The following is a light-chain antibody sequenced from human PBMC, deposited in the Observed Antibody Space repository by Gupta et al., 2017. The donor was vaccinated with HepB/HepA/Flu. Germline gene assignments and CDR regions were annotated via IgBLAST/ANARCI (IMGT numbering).Light chain of an antibody. CDR1: QSVSSN. V-gene: IGKV3-15*01. Sequence: EIVMTQSTATLSVSQGERATLSCRASQSVSSNLAWYQQKPGQAPRLLIYGASTRATGIPARFSGSGSGTEFTLTISSLQSEDFAVYYCQQYNNWLGTFGQGTKVEIK. CDR2: GAS. J-gene: IGKJ1*01. CDR3: QQYNNWLGT.